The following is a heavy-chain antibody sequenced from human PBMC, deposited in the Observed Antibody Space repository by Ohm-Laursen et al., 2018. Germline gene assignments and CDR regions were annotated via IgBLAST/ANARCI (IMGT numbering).Heavy chain of an antibody. CDR1: GFTFSNYA. Sequence: SLRLSCAASGFTFSNYAMSWVRQAPGKGLEIASAISGSGLNTYYADSVKGRYTISRDNSKNTHYLQMNSLSAEDTAVYYCAQTWAEVGPRGEYFQHWGQGTLVTVSS. J-gene: IGHJ1*01. CDR3: AQTWAEVGPRGEYFQH. D-gene: IGHD3/OR15-3a*01. V-gene: IGHV3-23*01. CDR2: ISGSGLNT.